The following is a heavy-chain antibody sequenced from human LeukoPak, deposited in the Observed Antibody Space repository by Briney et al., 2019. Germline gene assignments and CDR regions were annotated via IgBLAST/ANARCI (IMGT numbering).Heavy chain of an antibody. J-gene: IGHJ4*02. V-gene: IGHV3-7*01. D-gene: IGHD2/OR15-2a*01. CDR1: GFTFSSYW. Sequence: GGSLRLSCAASGFTFSSYWMTWVRQAPGKGLGWVANIKQDGSEKHYVDSVKGRFTISRDNAKNTLCLQMNSLRAEDTAVYYCARDRTTLSYWGQGTLVTVSS. CDR3: ARDRTTLSY. CDR2: IKQDGSEK.